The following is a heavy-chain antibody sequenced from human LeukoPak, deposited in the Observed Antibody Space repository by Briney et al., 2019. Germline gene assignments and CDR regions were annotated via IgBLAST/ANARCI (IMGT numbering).Heavy chain of an antibody. V-gene: IGHV4-39*01. CDR2: IYYSGSI. Sequence: SETLSLTCTVSGGSISRSNHYWGWIRQPPGKGLEWIGSIYYSGSIYYNPSLKSRVTISVDTSKNQFSLKLSSVTAADTAVYYCAVAYGMDVWGQGTTVTVSS. J-gene: IGHJ6*02. D-gene: IGHD5-12*01. CDR3: AVAYGMDV. CDR1: GGSISRSNHY.